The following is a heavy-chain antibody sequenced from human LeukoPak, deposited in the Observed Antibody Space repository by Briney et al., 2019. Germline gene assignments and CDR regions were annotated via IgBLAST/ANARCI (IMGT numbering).Heavy chain of an antibody. D-gene: IGHD6-13*01. CDR3: AKDTSSWYSYFQH. V-gene: IGHV3-23*01. CDR1: GFTFSSYA. J-gene: IGHJ1*01. CDR2: ISGSGGGT. Sequence: GGSLRLSCAASGFTFSSYAMSWVRQTPGKGLEWVSAISGSGGGTYYADSVKGRFSISRDNSKNTLYLQMNSLRAEDTAVYYCAKDTSSWYSYFQHWGQGTLVTVSS.